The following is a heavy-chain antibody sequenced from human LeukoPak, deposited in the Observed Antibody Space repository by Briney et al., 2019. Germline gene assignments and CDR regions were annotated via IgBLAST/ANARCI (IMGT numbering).Heavy chain of an antibody. CDR2: INSDGSRT. CDR3: ARVRGVTKGLYVFDI. V-gene: IGHV3-74*01. Sequence: PGGSLRLSCEASGFTFSRYWMHWVRQAPGKGLVWVSRINSDGSRTTYADSVRGRFTISRDNAKNTLYLQMNSLRVEDTAVYYCARVRGVTKGLYVFDIWGQGTMVTVSS. D-gene: IGHD3-10*01. J-gene: IGHJ3*02. CDR1: GFTFSRYW.